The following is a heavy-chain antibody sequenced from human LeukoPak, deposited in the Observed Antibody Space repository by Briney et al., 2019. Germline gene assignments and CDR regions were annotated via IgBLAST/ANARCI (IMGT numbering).Heavy chain of an antibody. CDR2: IYYSGTT. V-gene: IGHV4-39*01. CDR1: GGSISSSSYY. Sequence: PSETLSLTCSVSGGSISSSSYYWNWIRQPPGKGLEWVGSIYYSGTTYYNSSLKSRVTISEDTSKNQFSLKLSSVTAADTAVYYCAKQDYSNYGFDYWGQGTLVTVSS. J-gene: IGHJ4*02. D-gene: IGHD4-11*01. CDR3: AKQDYSNYGFDY.